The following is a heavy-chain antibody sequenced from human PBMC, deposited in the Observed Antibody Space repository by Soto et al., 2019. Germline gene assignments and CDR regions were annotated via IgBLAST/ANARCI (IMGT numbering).Heavy chain of an antibody. CDR3: ARVARRIVGATSYYFDY. D-gene: IGHD1-26*01. CDR1: GGSISSYY. V-gene: IGHV4-59*01. J-gene: IGHJ4*02. CDR2: IYYSGST. Sequence: ETLSLTCTVSGGSISSYYWSWIRQPPGKGLEWIGYIYYSGSTNYNPSLKSRVTISVDTSKNQFSLKLSSVTAADTAVYYCARVARRIVGATSYYFDYWGQGTLVTVSS.